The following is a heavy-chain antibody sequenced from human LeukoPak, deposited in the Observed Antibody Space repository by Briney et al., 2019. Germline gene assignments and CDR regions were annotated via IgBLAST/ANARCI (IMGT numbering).Heavy chain of an antibody. V-gene: IGHV3-30*04. CDR2: ISYDGSNK. Sequence: GRSLRLSCAASGFTFSSYAMHWVRQAPGKGLEWVAVISYDGSNKYYADSVKGRFTISRDNAKNSVYLQMNRLRAEDTAVYYCARVRREMKRSLGRTTEYSYYYYMDVWGKGTTVTVSS. CDR1: GFTFSSYA. CDR3: ARVRREMKRSLGRTTEYSYYYYMDV. J-gene: IGHJ6*03. D-gene: IGHD1/OR15-1a*01.